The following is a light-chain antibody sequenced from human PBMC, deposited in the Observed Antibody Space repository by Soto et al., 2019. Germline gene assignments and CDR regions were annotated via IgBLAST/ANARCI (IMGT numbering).Light chain of an antibody. J-gene: IGLJ1*01. Sequence: QSVLTRPASVSGSPGQSIAISCTGSSSDVGIYNYVSWYQQHPGKVPKLIIYEVTNRPSGVSNRFSGSKSGNTASLTISGLQAEDEADYYCSSYTTRSTRVFGTGTRSPS. CDR2: EVT. V-gene: IGLV2-14*01. CDR1: SSDVGIYNY. CDR3: SSYTTRSTRV.